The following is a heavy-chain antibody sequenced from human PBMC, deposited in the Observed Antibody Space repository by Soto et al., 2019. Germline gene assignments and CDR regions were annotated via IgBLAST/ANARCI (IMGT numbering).Heavy chain of an antibody. D-gene: IGHD6-13*01. CDR1: GYTFTSYA. V-gene: IGHV1-3*01. Sequence: ASVKVSCKASGYTFTSYAMHWVRQAPGQRLEWMGWINAGNGNTKYSQKFQGRVTITRDTSASTAYMELSSLRSEDTAVYYCAYDIAAAGTSRQDYWGQGTLVTVSS. CDR2: INAGNGNT. J-gene: IGHJ4*02. CDR3: AYDIAAAGTSRQDY.